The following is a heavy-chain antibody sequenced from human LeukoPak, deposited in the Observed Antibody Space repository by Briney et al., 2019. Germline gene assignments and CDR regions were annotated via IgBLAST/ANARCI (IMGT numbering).Heavy chain of an antibody. J-gene: IGHJ6*03. Sequence: SETLSLTCAVYGGSFSDYYWGWIRQPPGKGLEWIGEVNPSGSTNYSPSLKSRVTISVDTSKNQFSLKLSSVAAADTAVYFCVRVGYSYVINDWSRTGLGAWPTKHYYHMDVWDKGATVTVSS. CDR2: VNPSGST. CDR3: VRVGYSYVINDWSRTGLGAWPTKHYYHMDV. D-gene: IGHD5-18*01. CDR1: GGSFSDYY. V-gene: IGHV4-34*01.